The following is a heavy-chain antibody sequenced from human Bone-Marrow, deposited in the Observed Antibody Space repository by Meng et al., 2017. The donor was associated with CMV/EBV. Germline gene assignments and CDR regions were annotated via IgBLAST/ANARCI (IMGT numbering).Heavy chain of an antibody. CDR1: GFTFSSYA. J-gene: IGHJ4*02. D-gene: IGHD6-19*01. CDR2: ISYDGSKK. V-gene: IGHV3-30-3*01. CDR3: AFSSGWYTNY. Sequence: GESLKISCAASGFTFSSYAMHWVRQAPGKGLEWVAIISYDGSKKYYADSVKGRFTISRDNAKNSMYLQMNSLRVEDTAVYYCAFSSGWYTNYWGQGTLVTVSS.